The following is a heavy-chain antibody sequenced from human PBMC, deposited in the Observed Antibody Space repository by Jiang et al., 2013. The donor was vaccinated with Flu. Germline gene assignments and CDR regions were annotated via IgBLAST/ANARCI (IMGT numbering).Heavy chain of an antibody. D-gene: IGHD3-22*01. CDR2: INHSGST. CDR3: ARRITMIVVVITSQGGLDV. J-gene: IGHJ6*02. CDR1: GGSFSGYY. Sequence: AVYGGSFSGYYWSWIRQPPGKGLEWIGEINHSGSTNYNPSLKSRVTISVDTSKNQFSLKLSSVTAADTAVYYCARRITMIVVVITSQGGLDVWGQGTTVTVSS. V-gene: IGHV4-34*01.